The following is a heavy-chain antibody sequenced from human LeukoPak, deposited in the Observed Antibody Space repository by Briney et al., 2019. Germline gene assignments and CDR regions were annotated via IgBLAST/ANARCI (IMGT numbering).Heavy chain of an antibody. Sequence: GRSLRLSCVASGFTFSSYGMHWVRQAPGKGLEWVAMISYDGSGKYYAESVKGRFTISRDNSKNTLYLQMNSLRDEDTAMYSCATLLLGVGGDYWGQGTLVTVSS. CDR1: GFTFSSYG. CDR3: ATLLLGVGGDY. J-gene: IGHJ4*02. CDR2: ISYDGSGK. D-gene: IGHD2-15*01. V-gene: IGHV3-30*03.